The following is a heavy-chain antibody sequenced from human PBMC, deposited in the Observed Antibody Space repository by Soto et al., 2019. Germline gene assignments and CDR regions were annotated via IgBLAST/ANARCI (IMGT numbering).Heavy chain of an antibody. CDR3: ARGLGFGVPLVGKRPVDY. CDR1: GGSFSGYY. Sequence: QVQLQQWGAGLLKPSETLSLTCAVYGGSFSGYYWSWIRQPPGKGLEWIGEINHSGSTNYNPSLKSRVTISVDTSKNQFSLKLSSVTAADTAVYYGARGLGFGVPLVGKRPVDYWGQGTLVTVSS. J-gene: IGHJ4*02. D-gene: IGHD3-3*01. CDR2: INHSGST. V-gene: IGHV4-34*01.